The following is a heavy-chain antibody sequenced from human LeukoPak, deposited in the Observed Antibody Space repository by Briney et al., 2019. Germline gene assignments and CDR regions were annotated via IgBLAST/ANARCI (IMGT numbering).Heavy chain of an antibody. D-gene: IGHD1-26*01. CDR1: GFTFSTYG. CDR3: VKSRRVGANQRGLFDY. Sequence: GGSLRLSCAASGFTFSTYGMHWVRQAPGKGLEWVAVIWYDGSNKYYADSVEGRFTISRDNSMNTVYLQMNSLRADDTAVYYCVKSRRVGANQRGLFDYWGQGTLVTVSP. J-gene: IGHJ4*02. V-gene: IGHV3-33*03. CDR2: IWYDGSNK.